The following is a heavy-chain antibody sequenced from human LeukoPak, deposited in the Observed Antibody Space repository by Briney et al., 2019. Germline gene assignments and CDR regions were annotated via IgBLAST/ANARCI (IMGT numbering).Heavy chain of an antibody. CDR2: IYKDAIVT. Sequence: PGGSLRLSCAASGFTFNDYWMLWIRQAPGKGLVWVARIYKDAIVTTYADSVKGRFTISRDNVKNTVYLQMNSLRAEDTAVYYCARRAGAYSHPYDYWGQGTLVTVSS. J-gene: IGHJ4*02. CDR1: GFTFNDYW. CDR3: ARRAGAYSHPYDY. D-gene: IGHD4/OR15-4a*01. V-gene: IGHV3-74*03.